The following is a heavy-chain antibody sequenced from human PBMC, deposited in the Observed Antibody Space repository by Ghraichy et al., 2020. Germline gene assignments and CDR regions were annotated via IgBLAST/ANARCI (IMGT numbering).Heavy chain of an antibody. CDR3: ARGVRGYCSGGSCPSPYYYYYGMDV. D-gene: IGHD2-15*01. J-gene: IGHJ6*02. CDR1: GGSFSGYY. V-gene: IGHV4-34*01. CDR2: INHSGST. Sequence: SETLSLTCAVYGGSFSGYYWSWIRQPPGKGLEWIGEINHSGSTNYNPSLKSRVTISVDTSKNQFSLKLSSVTAADTAVYYCARGVRGYCSGGSCPSPYYYYYGMDVWGQGTTVTVSS.